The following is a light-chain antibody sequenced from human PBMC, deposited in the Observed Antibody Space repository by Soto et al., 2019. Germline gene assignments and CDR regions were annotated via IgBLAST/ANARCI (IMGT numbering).Light chain of an antibody. CDR3: QQYNDSPWT. CDR2: GAS. J-gene: IGKJ1*01. CDR1: QSVGSD. Sequence: EIVMTQSPVTLSVSPGERATLSCRASQSVGSDLVWYQQKRGQTPSLLIYGASTRATGIPARFSGSGSGTEFTLTIGSLQSEDFALYYCQQYNDSPWTFGQGTKVEIK. V-gene: IGKV3-15*01.